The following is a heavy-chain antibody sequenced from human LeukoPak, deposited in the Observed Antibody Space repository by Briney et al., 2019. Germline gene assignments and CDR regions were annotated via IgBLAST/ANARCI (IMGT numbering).Heavy chain of an antibody. CDR2: IYYSGST. CDR1: GGSISSSSYY. V-gene: IGHV4-39*07. D-gene: IGHD4-17*01. J-gene: IGHJ4*02. Sequence: SETLSLTCTVSGGSISSSSYYWGWIRQPPGKGLEWIGSIYYSGSTYYNPSLKSRVTIAVDTSKNQFSLKLSSVTAADTAVYYCARANDYGDYVAYWGQGALVTVSS. CDR3: ARANDYGDYVAY.